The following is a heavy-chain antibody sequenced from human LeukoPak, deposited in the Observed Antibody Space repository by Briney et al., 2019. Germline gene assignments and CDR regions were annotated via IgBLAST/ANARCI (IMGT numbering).Heavy chain of an antibody. CDR2: INYSGGT. V-gene: IGHV4-59*01. D-gene: IGHD1-26*01. CDR3: ARSVGGTQDFGS. J-gene: IGHJ4*02. CDR1: GGSISSYY. Sequence: SETLSLTCTVSGGSISSYYWSWIRQPPGKGLEWIGYINYSGGTKYNPSLKSRVTISVDTSKNQFSLKLNSVTTADTAVYYCARSVGGTQDFGSWGQGTLVTVSS.